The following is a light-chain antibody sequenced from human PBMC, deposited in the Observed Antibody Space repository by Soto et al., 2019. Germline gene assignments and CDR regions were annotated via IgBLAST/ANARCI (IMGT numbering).Light chain of an antibody. CDR3: QSYDSSNPV. V-gene: IGLV6-57*04. J-gene: IGLJ2*01. CDR1: SCSIASNY. Sequence: NFMLTQPHSVSESPGKTVTISCTRSSCSIASNYVQWYQQRPGSAPTTVIYEDNQRPSGVPDRFSGSIDSSSNSASLTISGLKTEDEADYYCQSYDSSNPVFGGGTKLTVL. CDR2: EDN.